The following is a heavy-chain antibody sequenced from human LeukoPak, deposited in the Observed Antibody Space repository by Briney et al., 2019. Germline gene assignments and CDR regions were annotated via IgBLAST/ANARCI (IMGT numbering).Heavy chain of an antibody. D-gene: IGHD3-22*01. CDR2: ISHSGST. CDR3: ARVGYYDSSGYLDY. Sequence: SQTLSLTCTVSGGSISSGGYYWSWIRQPPGKGLEWIGYISHSGSTYYNPSLKSRVTISVDRSKNQFYLKLSSVTAADTAVYYCARVGYYDSSGYLDYWGQGTLVTVSS. CDR1: GGSISSGGYY. V-gene: IGHV4-30-2*01. J-gene: IGHJ4*02.